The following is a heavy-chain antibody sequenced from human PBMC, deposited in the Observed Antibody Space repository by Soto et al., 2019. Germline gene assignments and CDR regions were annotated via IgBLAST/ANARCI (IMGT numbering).Heavy chain of an antibody. V-gene: IGHV3-74*01. CDR2: INMDGRST. J-gene: IGHJ4*02. D-gene: IGHD2-8*02. CDR3: ALGPRGVYGHDY. CDR1: GFTFNNDW. Sequence: EVQLVESGGGLVQPGESLRLSCAASGFTFNNDWMHWVRQAAGKGLVWVSRINMDGRSTNYADSLKGRFTISRDNAKNTLYLQMNSLRAEDRAVYYCALGPRGVYGHDYWGQGALVTVSS.